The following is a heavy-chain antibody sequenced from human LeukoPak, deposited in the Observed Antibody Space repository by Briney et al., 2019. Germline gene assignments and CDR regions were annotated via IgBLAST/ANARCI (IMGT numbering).Heavy chain of an antibody. D-gene: IGHD6-19*01. J-gene: IGHJ4*02. V-gene: IGHV3-30-3*01. Sequence: GGSLRLSCAASGFTFSSYAMHWVRQAPGKGLEWVAVISSDGSNKYYTDSVKGRFTISRDDSKNTLYPQMNSLRPEDTAVYYCARDLSTITVAGTSWYDYWGQGTLVTVSA. CDR1: GFTFSSYA. CDR2: ISSDGSNK. CDR3: ARDLSTITVAGTSWYDY.